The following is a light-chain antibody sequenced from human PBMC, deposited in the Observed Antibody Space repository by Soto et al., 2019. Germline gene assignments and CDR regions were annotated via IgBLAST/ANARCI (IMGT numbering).Light chain of an antibody. CDR2: KAS. J-gene: IGKJ1*01. CDR3: QQYSSYSWT. CDR1: QTISSW. V-gene: IGKV1-5*03. Sequence: DIQMAQSPSTLSASVGDRVTITCRASQTISSWLAWYQQKPGKAPNLLIYKASSLESGVPSRLSGSGSGTEFTLTISSLQPDDFATYYCQQYSSYSWTFGQGTKVDIK.